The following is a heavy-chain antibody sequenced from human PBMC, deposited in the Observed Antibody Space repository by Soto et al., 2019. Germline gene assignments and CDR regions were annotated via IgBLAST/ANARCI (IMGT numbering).Heavy chain of an antibody. J-gene: IGHJ4*02. CDR2: IFYDGSKI. V-gene: IGHV3-30*18. CDR1: GFSFSSSG. D-gene: IGHD3-9*01. CDR3: AKDLTGPYDY. Sequence: GGSLRLSCAASGFSFSSSGMHWVRQAPGKGLEWVADIFYDGSKIHYADSVKGRFTISRDNSKNTVHLQMNSLRPEDTAVYYCAKDLTGPYDYWGQGTLVTVSA.